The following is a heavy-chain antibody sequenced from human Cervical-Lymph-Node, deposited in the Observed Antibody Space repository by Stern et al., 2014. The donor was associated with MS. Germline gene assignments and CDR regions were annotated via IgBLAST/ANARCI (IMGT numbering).Heavy chain of an antibody. D-gene: IGHD2-8*01. CDR2: IAYDGNHK. CDR3: ARDYEDTSMLFDH. J-gene: IGHJ4*02. V-gene: IGHV3-30*03. Sequence: VQLVESGGAVVQPGRSLRLSCAASGFTFRSYGMHWVRQAPGKGLEWGTVIAYDGNHKFYAASVKGRFTISRDNSKNTLHLQMNSVTPDDTAIYYCARDYEDTSMLFDHWGQGTLVTVSS. CDR1: GFTFRSYG.